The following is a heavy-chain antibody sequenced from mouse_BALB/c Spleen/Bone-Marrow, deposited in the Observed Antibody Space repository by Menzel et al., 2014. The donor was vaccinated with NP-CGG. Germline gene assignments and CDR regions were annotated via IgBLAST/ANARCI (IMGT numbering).Heavy chain of an antibody. V-gene: IGHV5-17*02. CDR2: ISRGSSTI. CDR1: GFTFSSFG. CDR3: AGGGNYAWFAY. D-gene: IGHD2-1*01. J-gene: IGHJ3*01. Sequence: EVHLVESGGGLVQPGGSRKLSCAASGFTFSSFGMHWVRQAPEKGLEWVAYISRGSSTIYYEDTVKGRFTISRDNPKNALFLQMTSLSAEDAAMYYCAGGGNYAWFAYWGQGTLVTVSA.